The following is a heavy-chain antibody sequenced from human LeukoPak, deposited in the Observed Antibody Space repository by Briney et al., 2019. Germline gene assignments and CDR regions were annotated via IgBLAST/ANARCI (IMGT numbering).Heavy chain of an antibody. J-gene: IGHJ4*02. Sequence: SETLSLTCTVSGGSIRSGDYYWSWIRQPPGKGLEWIGYIYHSGSTFYNPSLKSRITISVDTSKNQFSLKLSSVTAADTAVYYCARDGFYTVAGYPFDYWGQGTLVTVSS. CDR2: IYHSGST. CDR1: GGSIRSGDYY. CDR3: ARDGFYTVAGYPFDY. V-gene: IGHV4-30-2*01. D-gene: IGHD6-19*01.